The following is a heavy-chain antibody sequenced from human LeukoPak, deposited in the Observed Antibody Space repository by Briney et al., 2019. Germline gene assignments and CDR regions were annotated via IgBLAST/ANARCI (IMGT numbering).Heavy chain of an antibody. V-gene: IGHV3-23*01. CDR3: AKEGGYSYGNQFDY. Sequence: PGGSLRLSCVASGFTFSSYWMSWVRQAPGKGLEWVSAISGSGGSTYYADSVKGRFTISRDNSKNTLYLQMNSLRAEDTAVYYCAKEGGYSYGNQFDYWGQGTLVTVSS. J-gene: IGHJ4*02. CDR1: GFTFSSYW. D-gene: IGHD5-18*01. CDR2: ISGSGGST.